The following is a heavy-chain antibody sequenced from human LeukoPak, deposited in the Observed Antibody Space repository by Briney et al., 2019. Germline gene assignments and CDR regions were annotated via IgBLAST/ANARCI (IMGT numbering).Heavy chain of an antibody. CDR2: IYYSGST. V-gene: IGHV4-61*05. CDR3: ARGVVIAPQTFDY. CDR1: GGSITSSSYY. J-gene: IGHJ4*02. Sequence: SETLSLTCTVSGGSITSSSYYWGWIRQPPGKGLEWIGYIYYSGSTNYSPSLKSRVTISVDTSKNQFSLKLSSVTAADTAVYYCARGVVIAPQTFDYWGQGTLVTVSS. D-gene: IGHD2-21*01.